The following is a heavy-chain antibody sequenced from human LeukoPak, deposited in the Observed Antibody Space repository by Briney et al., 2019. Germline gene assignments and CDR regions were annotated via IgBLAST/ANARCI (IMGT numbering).Heavy chain of an antibody. J-gene: IGHJ4*02. CDR3: AKDPTGIAAAVSLDY. CDR1: GFTFSSYG. CDR2: IWYDGSNK. D-gene: IGHD6-13*01. V-gene: IGHV3-33*06. Sequence: GGSLRLSCAASGFTFSSYGMHWVRQAPGKGLEWVAVIWYDGSNKYYADSVKGRFTISRDNSKNTLYLQMNSLRAEDTAVYYCAKDPTGIAAAVSLDYWGQGTLVTVSS.